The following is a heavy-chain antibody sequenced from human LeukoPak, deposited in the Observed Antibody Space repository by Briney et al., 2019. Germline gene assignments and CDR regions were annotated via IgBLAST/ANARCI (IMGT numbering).Heavy chain of an antibody. Sequence: GGSLRLSCVASGLAFSTYAMSWVRQAPGKGLEWVSAISTWSETTLYADSVRGRFTISRDNSKNTLYLQMNSLTSEDTAVYYCVDSCSYDGCYTSGRWVYWGQGAPVTVSS. CDR1: GLAFSTYA. CDR3: VDSCSYDGCYTSGRWVY. V-gene: IGHV3-23*01. J-gene: IGHJ4*02. CDR2: ISTWSETT. D-gene: IGHD2-2*02.